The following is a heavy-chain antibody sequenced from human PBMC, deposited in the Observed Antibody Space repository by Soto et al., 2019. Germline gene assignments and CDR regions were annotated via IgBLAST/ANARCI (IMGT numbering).Heavy chain of an antibody. CDR1: GFTFGNYW. D-gene: IGHD6-13*01. CDR3: ARGRAAASG. J-gene: IGHJ4*02. CDR2: MKQDESEK. Sequence: GGSLRLSCAASGFTFGNYWMTWVRQAPGKGLEWVANMKQDESEKYYVDSVRGRFTISRDDARNSLYLQMNSLRAEDTAVYYCARGRAAASGWGQGTLGTVSS. V-gene: IGHV3-7*03.